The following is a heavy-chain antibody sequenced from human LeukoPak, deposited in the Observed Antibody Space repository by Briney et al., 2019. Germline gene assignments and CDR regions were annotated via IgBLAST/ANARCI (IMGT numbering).Heavy chain of an antibody. CDR2: IYYRGTT. J-gene: IGHJ4*02. D-gene: IGHD3-9*01. V-gene: IGHV4-39*02. CDR1: GGSISSTSYY. Sequence: SETLSLTCTVSGGSISSTSYYWGWIRQPPGKGLEWIGSIYYRGTTYYHPSLKSRVTISVDTSKNQFSLRLTSVTAADTAVYFCAREGDGFDWFVDYWGQGTLVTVSS. CDR3: AREGDGFDWFVDY.